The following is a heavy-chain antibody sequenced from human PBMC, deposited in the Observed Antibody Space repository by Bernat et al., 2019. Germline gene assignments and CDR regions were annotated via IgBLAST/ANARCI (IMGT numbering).Heavy chain of an antibody. Sequence: EVQLVESGGGLVKPGGSLRLSCAASGLTLSNAWMNWVRQAPGKGLEWVSAISGSGGSTYYADSVKGRFTISRDNSKNTLYLQMNSLRAEDTAVYYCAKGGRSTVTTSFDYWGQGTLVTVSS. CDR2: ISGSGGST. CDR1: GLTLSNAW. J-gene: IGHJ4*02. D-gene: IGHD4-17*01. CDR3: AKGGRSTVTTSFDY. V-gene: IGHV3-23*04.